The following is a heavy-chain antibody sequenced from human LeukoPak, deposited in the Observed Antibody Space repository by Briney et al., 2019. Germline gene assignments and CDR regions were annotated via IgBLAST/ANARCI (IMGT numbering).Heavy chain of an antibody. CDR1: GYTFTDYF. CDR2: INPNSGGT. J-gene: IGHJ4*02. D-gene: IGHD1-1*01. CDR3: ASEDHIHRTTGTTSLDY. V-gene: IGHV1-2*02. Sequence: ASVKVSCKASGYTFTDYFMHWVRQAPGQGLEWMGWINPNSGGTNYAQKFQGRVTMTRDTSISTAYMELSRLRSDDTAVYYCASEDHIHRTTGTTSLDYWGQGTLVTVSS.